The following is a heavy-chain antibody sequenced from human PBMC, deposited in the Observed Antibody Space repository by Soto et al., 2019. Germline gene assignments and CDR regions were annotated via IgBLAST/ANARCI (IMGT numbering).Heavy chain of an antibody. CDR1: GYTFSNYG. J-gene: IGHJ5*02. CDR2: ISLYSNGT. CDR3: ARVVPGAEAWFGP. V-gene: IGHV1-18*01. D-gene: IGHD2-2*01. Sequence: ASVKVSCKTSGYTFSNYGITWVRQAPGQPLEWLGWISLYSNGTNYAQKFQGRVSMTTDTSTTTAYMELRSLRSDDTAVYYCARVVPGAEAWFGPWGQGTLVTVSS.